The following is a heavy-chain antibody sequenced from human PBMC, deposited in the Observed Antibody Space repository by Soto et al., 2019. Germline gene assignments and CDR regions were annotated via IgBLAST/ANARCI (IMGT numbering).Heavy chain of an antibody. CDR1: GGTFSSYA. J-gene: IGHJ6*02. CDR2: IIPIFGTA. CDR3: ARDQVLRFLEWFPYGMDV. V-gene: IGHV1-69*01. D-gene: IGHD3-3*01. Sequence: QVQLVQSGAEVKKPGSSVKVSCKASGGTFSSYAISWVRQAPGQGLEWMGGIIPIFGTANYAQEFQGRVTITADESTSTAYMELSSLRSEDTAVYYCARDQVLRFLEWFPYGMDVWGQGTTVTVSS.